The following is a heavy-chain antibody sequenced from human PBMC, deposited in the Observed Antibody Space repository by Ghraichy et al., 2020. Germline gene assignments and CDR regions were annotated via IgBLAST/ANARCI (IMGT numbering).Heavy chain of an antibody. Sequence: SQTLSLTCTVSGGSVSSGTYYWSWIRRPPGKGLEWIGYISYSGSTNDNPSLKSRVTISADTSKNLFSLKLSSVTAADTAVYYCARLRGYSHDYDYYAMDVWGQGTTVTVSS. CDR3: ARLRGYSHDYDYYAMDV. J-gene: IGHJ6*02. CDR2: ISYSGST. V-gene: IGHV4-61*01. D-gene: IGHD5-18*01. CDR1: GGSVSSGTYY.